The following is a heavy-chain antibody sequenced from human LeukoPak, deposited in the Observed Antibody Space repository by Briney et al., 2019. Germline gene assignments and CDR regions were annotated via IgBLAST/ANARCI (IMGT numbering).Heavy chain of an antibody. CDR3: AKAVDTMVRGPVDY. V-gene: IGHV3-23*01. J-gene: IGHJ4*02. CDR2: ISGSGGST. CDR1: GFTFSSYA. Sequence: GALRLSCAASGFTFSSYAMSWVRQAPGKGLEWVSAISGSGGSTYYADFVKGRFTISRDNSKNTLYLQMNSLRAEDTAVYYCAKAVDTMVRGPVDYWGQGTLVTVSS. D-gene: IGHD3-10*01.